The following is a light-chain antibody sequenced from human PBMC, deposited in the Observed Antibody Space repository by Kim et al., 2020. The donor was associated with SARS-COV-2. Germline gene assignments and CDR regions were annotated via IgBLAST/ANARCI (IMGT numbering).Light chain of an antibody. V-gene: IGKV3-15*01. J-gene: IGKJ4*01. CDR3: QQYDNWPLT. CDR1: QSVSSN. Sequence: ERVMTQSPATLSVSPGERATLSCRASQSVSSNLAWYQKKPGQAPRLLIYGASTRATDIPARFSGSGSGTEFTLTISSLQSEDFALYYCQQYDNWPLTFGGGTTVEI. CDR2: GAS.